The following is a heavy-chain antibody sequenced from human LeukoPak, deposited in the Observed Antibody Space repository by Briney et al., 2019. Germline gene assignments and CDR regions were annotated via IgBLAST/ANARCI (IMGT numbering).Heavy chain of an antibody. D-gene: IGHD3-10*01. CDR2: IDPNSGGT. Sequence: ASVKVSCKASGYTFTGYYMHWVRQAPGQGPEWMGWIDPNSGGTNYAQKFQSRVTMTRDTSISTAYMVLNRLRSDDTAVYYCAREYYYGSGNYYNRIDYWGQGTLVTVSS. V-gene: IGHV1-2*02. J-gene: IGHJ4*02. CDR1: GYTFTGYY. CDR3: AREYYYGSGNYYNRIDY.